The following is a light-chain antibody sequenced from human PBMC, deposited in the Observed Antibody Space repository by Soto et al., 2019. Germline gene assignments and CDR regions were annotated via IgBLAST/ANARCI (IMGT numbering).Light chain of an antibody. Sequence: EIVLTQSPGTLSLSPGERATLSCRASQSVSSNYLGWYQQKPGQAPRLLIYGASSRATGIPDRFSGSGSGTDFTLTISRLEPEDFAVYYCHQYDSWTFGQGTKVDIK. CDR2: GAS. CDR3: HQYDSWT. V-gene: IGKV3-20*01. CDR1: QSVSSNY. J-gene: IGKJ1*01.